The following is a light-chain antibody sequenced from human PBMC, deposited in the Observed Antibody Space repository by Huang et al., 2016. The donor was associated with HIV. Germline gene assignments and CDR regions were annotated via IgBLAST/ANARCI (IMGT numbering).Light chain of an antibody. CDR1: QEIANS. Sequence: DIQMTQTPSAMSASVGDRVTITCRASQEIANSLAWFQQKPGKVPRPLIYGTSTLRSGVQSRFSDSGSGTEFTLTISSLQPEDFATYYCLQHNTYPWMFGQGTKVEVK. CDR2: GTS. CDR3: LQHNTYPWM. J-gene: IGKJ1*01. V-gene: IGKV1-17*03.